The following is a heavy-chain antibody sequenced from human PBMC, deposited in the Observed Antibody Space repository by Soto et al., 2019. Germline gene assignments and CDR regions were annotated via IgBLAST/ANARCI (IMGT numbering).Heavy chain of an antibody. CDR2: ISAYNVNT. CDR1: GYTFTSYC. D-gene: IGHD6-19*01. J-gene: IGHJ4*02. Sequence: ASVKVSCKASGYTFTSYCISWVRQAPGQGLEWMGWISAYNVNTNYAQKLQGRVTMTTDTSTSTAYMELRSLRSDDTAVYYCARAATSKRIAVAGIIVDPPDYWGQGTLVTVSS. V-gene: IGHV1-18*01. CDR3: ARAATSKRIAVAGIIVDPPDY.